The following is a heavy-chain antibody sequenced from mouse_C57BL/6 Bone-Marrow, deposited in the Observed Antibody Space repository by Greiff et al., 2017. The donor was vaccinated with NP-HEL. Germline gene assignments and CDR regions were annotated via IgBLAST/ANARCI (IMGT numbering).Heavy chain of an antibody. CDR3: ARSHYGSRYDY. CDR2: INPGSGGT. Sequence: QVQLQQSGAELVRPGTSVKVSCKASGYAFTNYLIEWVKQRPGQGLEWIGVINPGSGGTNYNEKFKGKATLTADKSSSTAYMQLSSLTSEDSAVYFCARSHYGSRYDYWGQGTTLTVSS. D-gene: IGHD1-1*01. CDR1: GYAFTNYL. J-gene: IGHJ2*01. V-gene: IGHV1-54*01.